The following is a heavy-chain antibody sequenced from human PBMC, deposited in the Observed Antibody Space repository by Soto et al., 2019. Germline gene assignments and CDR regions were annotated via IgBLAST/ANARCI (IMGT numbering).Heavy chain of an antibody. CDR3: ARELNWNYVIDY. D-gene: IGHD1-7*01. Sequence: VQLVESGGGVVQPGRSLRLSCAASGFTFSSYGMHWVRQAPGKGLEWVSSISSSSSYIYYADSVKGRFTISRDNAKNSLYLQMNSLRAEDTAVYYCARELNWNYVIDYWGQGTLVTVSS. CDR1: GFTFSSYG. V-gene: IGHV3-21*01. CDR2: ISSSSSYI. J-gene: IGHJ4*02.